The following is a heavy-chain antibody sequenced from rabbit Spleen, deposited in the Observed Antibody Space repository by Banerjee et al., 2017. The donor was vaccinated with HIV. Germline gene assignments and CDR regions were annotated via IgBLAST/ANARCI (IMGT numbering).Heavy chain of an antibody. CDR1: GFSFNCCHD. V-gene: IGHV1S40*01. CDR2: IYAGSSGST. D-gene: IGHD8-1*01. CDR3: ARDTGTSFSTYGMDL. J-gene: IGHJ6*01. Sequence: VESVGGLVTSGATLTLTFTSSGFSFNCCHDTFSVSPAPGKGLEWIACIYAGSSGSTYSATWAKGRFTISKTSSTTLTLQMTSLTAADTATYFCARDTGTSFSTYGMDLWGPGTLVTVS.